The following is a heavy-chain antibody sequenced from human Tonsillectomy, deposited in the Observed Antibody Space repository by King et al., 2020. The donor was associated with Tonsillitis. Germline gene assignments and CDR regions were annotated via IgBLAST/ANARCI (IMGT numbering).Heavy chain of an antibody. D-gene: IGHD6-19*01. CDR3: AKVEGSGGRTLAFDY. CDR1: GFIFSDYS. Sequence: QLVESGGGVVQPGRSLRLSCAASGFIFSDYSMHWVRQAPGKGLEWVAVISNDGSNKHYADSVKGRFTISRDNTKNTLYLQMNSLRGEDTAVFFCAKVEGSGGRTLAFDYGGQGTQVTVSA. V-gene: IGHV3-30*04. J-gene: IGHJ4*02. CDR2: ISNDGSNK.